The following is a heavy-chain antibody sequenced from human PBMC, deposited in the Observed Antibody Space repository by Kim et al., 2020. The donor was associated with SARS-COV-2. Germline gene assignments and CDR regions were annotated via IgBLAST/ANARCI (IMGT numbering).Heavy chain of an antibody. V-gene: IGHV4-39*07. Sequence: TYYTPSLQSRVTISVDTSKNQFSLKLSSVTAADTAVYYCARASSWALVDYWGQGTLVTVSS. CDR3: ARASSWALVDY. CDR2: T. J-gene: IGHJ4*02. D-gene: IGHD6-13*01.